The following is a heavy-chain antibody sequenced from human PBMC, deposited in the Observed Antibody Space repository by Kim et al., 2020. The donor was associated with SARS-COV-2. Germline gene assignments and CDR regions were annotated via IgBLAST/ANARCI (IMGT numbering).Heavy chain of an antibody. D-gene: IGHD1-1*01. Sequence: GGSLRLSCAASGFTFSSYAMHWVRQAPGKGLEWVAVISYDGSNKYYADSVKGRFTISRDNSKNTLYLQMNSLRAEDTAVYYCARNPSNTIQSDFFFDYWGQGTLVTVSS. V-gene: IGHV3-30*04. CDR1: GFTFSSYA. CDR2: ISYDGSNK. CDR3: ARNPSNTIQSDFFFDY. J-gene: IGHJ4*02.